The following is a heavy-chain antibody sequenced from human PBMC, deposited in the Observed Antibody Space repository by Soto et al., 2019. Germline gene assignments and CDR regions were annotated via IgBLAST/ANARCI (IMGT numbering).Heavy chain of an antibody. Sequence: QVQLVQSGAEVKKPGASVKVSCKSSGYRFETYAMNWVRQAPGQGLEWMGLTSSYNIDTFYADKFQDRVSMTTDTSTGTAYMELRSLRSADTAVYYCARGHGVIIGAMDVWGQGTAVTVSS. J-gene: IGHJ6*02. CDR2: TSSYNIDT. CDR1: GYRFETYA. CDR3: ARGHGVIIGAMDV. D-gene: IGHD3-3*01. V-gene: IGHV1-18*01.